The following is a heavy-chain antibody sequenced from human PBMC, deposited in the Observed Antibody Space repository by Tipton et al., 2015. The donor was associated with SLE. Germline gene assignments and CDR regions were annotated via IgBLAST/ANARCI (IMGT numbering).Heavy chain of an antibody. D-gene: IGHD4-23*01. V-gene: IGHV1-69*09. CDR1: GDTFSSYT. Sequence: QLVQSGPEVKKPGSSVRVSCKASGDTFSSYTINWVRQAPGQGLEWMGRIIPTLGVANYAQKLQGRVTITADRSTTTAYMELSSLRSEDTAVYYCAREDLMMVTSLGLGYWGQGTLVTVSS. J-gene: IGHJ4*02. CDR3: AREDLMMVTSLGLGY. CDR2: IIPTLGVA.